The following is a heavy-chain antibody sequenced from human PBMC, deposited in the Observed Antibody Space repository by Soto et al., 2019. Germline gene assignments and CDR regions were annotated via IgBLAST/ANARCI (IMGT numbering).Heavy chain of an antibody. Sequence: QVQLVQSGAEVKKPGSSVKVSCKASGGTFSSYTISWVRQAPGQGLEWMGRIIPILGIANYAQKFQGRVTITADKSTSTAYMELSSLRSEDTAVYYCATSMIVVDVTCYYGMDVWGQGTTVTVSS. D-gene: IGHD3-22*01. V-gene: IGHV1-69*02. CDR2: IIPILGIA. CDR1: GGTFSSYT. J-gene: IGHJ6*02. CDR3: ATSMIVVDVTCYYGMDV.